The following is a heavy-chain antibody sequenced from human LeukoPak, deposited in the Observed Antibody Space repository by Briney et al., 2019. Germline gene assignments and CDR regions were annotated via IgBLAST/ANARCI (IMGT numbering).Heavy chain of an antibody. V-gene: IGHV3-64D*06. CDR1: GFTFSSYA. J-gene: IGHJ4*02. CDR2: ISSNGGST. Sequence: GGSLRLSCSASGFTFSSYAMHWVRQAPGKGLEYVSAISSNGGSTYYADSVKGRFTISRDNPKNTLYLQMSSLRAEDTAVYYCVKSYHDILTGYSPLGGYFDYWGQGTLVTVSS. CDR3: VKSYHDILTGYSPLGGYFDY. D-gene: IGHD3-9*01.